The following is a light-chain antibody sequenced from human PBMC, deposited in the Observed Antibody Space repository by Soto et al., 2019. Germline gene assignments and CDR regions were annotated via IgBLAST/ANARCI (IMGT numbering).Light chain of an antibody. CDR1: QSVSSSY. Sequence: EIVLTQSPGTLSLSPGERSTVSCRASQSVSSSYLAWYQQKPGQAPRLLIYGASSRATGIPDRFSGSGSGTDFTLTISRLVLEDFAVYYCQQYGSSPPLTFGGGTKVEIK. J-gene: IGKJ4*01. CDR3: QQYGSSPPLT. V-gene: IGKV3-20*01. CDR2: GAS.